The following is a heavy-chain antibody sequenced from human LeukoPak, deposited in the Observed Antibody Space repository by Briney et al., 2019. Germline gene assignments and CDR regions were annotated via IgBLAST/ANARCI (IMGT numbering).Heavy chain of an antibody. Sequence: GASVKVSCKASGYTFTSYYMHWVRQAPGQGLEWMGVINPSSGGTSYALKFQGRVTLTRDTSTSTVYMELSTLTPEDTAVYYCARDSSIAAEPHWGQGTLVTVSS. D-gene: IGHD6-13*01. CDR1: GYTFTSYY. J-gene: IGHJ4*02. V-gene: IGHV1-46*01. CDR2: INPSSGGT. CDR3: ARDSSIAAEPH.